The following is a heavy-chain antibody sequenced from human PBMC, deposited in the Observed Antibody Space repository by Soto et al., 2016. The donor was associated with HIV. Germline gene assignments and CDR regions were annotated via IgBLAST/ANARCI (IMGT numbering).Heavy chain of an antibody. CDR1: GYTFSSYD. Sequence: QVQLVQSGAEVKRPGASVRVSCKASGYTFSSYDIHWVRQATGQGLEWMGWVSPNSGNTGFAQKFQGRVTITRNTSTTTAYMELSSLRSEDTAVYYCTRQLVRGNWFDPWGLGNPGHRL. CDR3: TRQLVRGNWFDP. V-gene: IGHV1-8*01. J-gene: IGHJ5*02. CDR2: VSPNSGNT. D-gene: IGHD3-10*01.